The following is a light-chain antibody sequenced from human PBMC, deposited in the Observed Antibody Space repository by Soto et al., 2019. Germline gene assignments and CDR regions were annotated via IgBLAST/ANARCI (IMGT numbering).Light chain of an antibody. Sequence: QSALTQPASVSGSPGQSITVSCTGTTSDVGGYNSVSWYQQHPGKVPKLMIYDVSNRPSGVSNRFSGSKSGNTASLTISGLQAEDEADYYCRSYTSSSTLVFGTGTKLTVL. CDR2: DVS. CDR1: TSDVGGYNS. J-gene: IGLJ1*01. V-gene: IGLV2-14*01. CDR3: RSYTSSSTLV.